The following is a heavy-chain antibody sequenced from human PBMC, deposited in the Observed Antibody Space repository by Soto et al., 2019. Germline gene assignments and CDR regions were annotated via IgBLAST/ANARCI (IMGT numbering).Heavy chain of an antibody. D-gene: IGHD3-9*01. V-gene: IGHV4-59*01. CDR2: VYDNGRP. CDR1: GGSISVYY. Sequence: TLSLTCTISGGSISVYYWSWIRQSPRQGLEWIGYVYDNGRPYYSPSLKSRVTISADTSKNQISLKLTSATAADTAVYYCARGVGSSPPRYWGRGTLVTVSS. CDR3: ARGVGSSPPRY. J-gene: IGHJ4*02.